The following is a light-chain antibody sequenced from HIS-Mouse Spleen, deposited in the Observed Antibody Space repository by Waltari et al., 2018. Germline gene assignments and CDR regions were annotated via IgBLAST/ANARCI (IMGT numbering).Light chain of an antibody. CDR1: NIGRKS. V-gene: IGLV3-21*02. Sequence: SYVLTQPPSVSVAPGQTSRITCGGNNIGRKSVNWYQQKPGQAPVLVVYDDSDRPSGIPERFSGSNSGNTATLTISRVEAGDEADYYCQVWDSSSDHRVFGGGTKLTVL. CDR2: DDS. J-gene: IGLJ3*02. CDR3: QVWDSSSDHRV.